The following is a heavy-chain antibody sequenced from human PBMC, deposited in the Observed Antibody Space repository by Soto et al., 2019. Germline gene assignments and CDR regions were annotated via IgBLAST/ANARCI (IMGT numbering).Heavy chain of an antibody. CDR2: INHSGST. CDR1: GGSFSGYY. V-gene: IGHV4-34*01. CDR3: ARGLRGKPLDY. D-gene: IGHD4-17*01. J-gene: IGHJ4*02. Sequence: QVQLQQWGAGLLKPSETLSLTCAVYGGSFSGYYWSWIRQPPGKGLEWIGEINHSGSTNYNPSLKSRVTISVDTSKNQFSLKLSSVTAADTAVYYFARGLRGKPLDYWGQGTLVTVSS.